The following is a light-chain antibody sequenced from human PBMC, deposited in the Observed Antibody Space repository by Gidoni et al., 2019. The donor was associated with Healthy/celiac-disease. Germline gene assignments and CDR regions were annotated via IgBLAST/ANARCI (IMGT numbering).Light chain of an antibody. CDR3: QQYNSYSKT. Sequence: DIQMTQSPSTLSAYVGDTVTITCRASTSISSWLAWYQQKPGKAPKLLIYDASSLESGVPSRFSGSGSGTEFTLTISSLQPDDVATYYCQQYNSYSKTFGQXTKVEIK. CDR1: TSISSW. CDR2: DAS. J-gene: IGKJ1*01. V-gene: IGKV1-5*01.